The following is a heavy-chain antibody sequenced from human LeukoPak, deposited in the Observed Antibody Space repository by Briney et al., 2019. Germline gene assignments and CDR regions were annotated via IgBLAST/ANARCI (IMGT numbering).Heavy chain of an antibody. CDR1: GYTFTSYG. D-gene: IGHD6-19*01. J-gene: IGHJ4*02. CDR2: ISAYNGNT. Sequence: WASVKVSCKASGYTFTSYGISWVRQAPGQGLECMGWISAYNGNTNYAQKLQGRVTMTTDTSTSTAYMELRSLRSDDTAVYYCARARQWLPTGGFDYWGQGTLVTVSS. V-gene: IGHV1-18*01. CDR3: ARARQWLPTGGFDY.